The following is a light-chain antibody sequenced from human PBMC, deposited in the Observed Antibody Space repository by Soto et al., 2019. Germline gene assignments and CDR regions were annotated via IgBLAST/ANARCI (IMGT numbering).Light chain of an antibody. Sequence: EIVLTQYPGTLSLSPGERATLSCRASQTISNSYSAWYQQKPGQAPRLLIYGASTRATGIPERFSGSGSGTDFTLTISRLEPGDFAVYYCQVYGDSSPTFGQGTKVEIK. CDR2: GAS. J-gene: IGKJ1*01. CDR3: QVYGDSSPT. V-gene: IGKV3-20*01. CDR1: QTISNSY.